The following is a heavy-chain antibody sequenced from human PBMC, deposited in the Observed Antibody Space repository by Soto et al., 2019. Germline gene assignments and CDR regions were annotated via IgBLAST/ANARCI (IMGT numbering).Heavy chain of an antibody. J-gene: IGHJ3*02. CDR3: ARDRSWYSGSYEAIDAFDI. D-gene: IGHD1-26*01. Sequence: GGSLRLSCAASGFTFSSYSMNWVRQAPGKGLEWVSSISSSSSYIYYADSVKGRFTISRDNAKNSLYLQMNSLRAEDTAVYYCARDRSWYSGSYEAIDAFDIWGQGTMVTVS. CDR2: ISSSSSYI. CDR1: GFTFSSYS. V-gene: IGHV3-21*01.